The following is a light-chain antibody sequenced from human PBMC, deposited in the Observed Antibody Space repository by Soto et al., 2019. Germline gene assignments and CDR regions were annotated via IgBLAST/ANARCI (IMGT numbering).Light chain of an antibody. CDR2: AAS. V-gene: IGKV3-15*01. J-gene: IGKJ3*01. CDR3: QHYNNWPFT. Sequence: EIVLTQSPDTLSVSPGERATLSCLASQAVSSNLAWYQQKPGQAPRLLIYAASTRAAGIPDRFSGSGSGTGFTLTITSLQSEDFAVYYCQHYNNWPFTFGPGTKVDI. CDR1: QAVSSN.